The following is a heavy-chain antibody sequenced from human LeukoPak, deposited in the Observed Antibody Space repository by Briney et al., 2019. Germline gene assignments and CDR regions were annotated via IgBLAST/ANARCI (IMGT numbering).Heavy chain of an antibody. Sequence: QPGRSLRLSCAASGFTFDDYAMHWVRQAPGKGLEWVSGISWNSGSIGYADSVKGRFTISRDNAKNSLYLQMNSLRAEDTALYYCAKDMWAVAGTVPTDYWGQGTLVTVSS. CDR3: AKDMWAVAGTVPTDY. D-gene: IGHD6-19*01. CDR1: GFTFDDYA. CDR2: ISWNSGSI. V-gene: IGHV3-9*01. J-gene: IGHJ4*02.